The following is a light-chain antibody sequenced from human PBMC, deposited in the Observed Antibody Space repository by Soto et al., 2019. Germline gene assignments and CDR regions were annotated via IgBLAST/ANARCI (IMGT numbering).Light chain of an antibody. CDR3: QQRYSTPPM. V-gene: IGKV1-39*01. Sequence: DIQMPQAPSSLPASVGHRVTITCRASQSISRYLNWHQQKPGKAPKLLIYAASSLQSGVPSRFSGSGAGTDFTLTISSLQPEEFAAYYCQQRYSTPPMFGQGTKVEIK. J-gene: IGKJ1*01. CDR1: QSISRY. CDR2: AAS.